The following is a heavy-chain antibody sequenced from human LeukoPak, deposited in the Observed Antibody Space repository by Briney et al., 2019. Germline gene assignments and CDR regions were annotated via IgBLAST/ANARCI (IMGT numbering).Heavy chain of an antibody. CDR3: AKDGPAMYSSSWLRNYYYYYYMDV. J-gene: IGHJ6*03. CDR1: GFTFSSYG. V-gene: IGHV3-30*18. D-gene: IGHD6-13*01. CDR2: ISYDGSNR. Sequence: GGSLRLSCAASGFTFSSYGMHWVRQAPGKGLEWVAVISYDGSNRYYADSVKGRFTISRDNSKNTLYLQMNSLRAEDTAVYYCAKDGPAMYSSSWLRNYYYYYYMDVWGKGTTVTVSS.